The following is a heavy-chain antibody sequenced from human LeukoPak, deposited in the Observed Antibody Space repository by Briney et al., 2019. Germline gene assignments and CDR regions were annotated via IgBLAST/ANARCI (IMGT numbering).Heavy chain of an antibody. J-gene: IGHJ5*02. Sequence: PSETLSLTCTVSGGSISSYYWSWIRQPPGRGLEWIGYIYTSGSTNYNPSLKSRVTISVDTSKNQSSLKLSSVTAADTAVYYCARHTRDGLDPWGQGTLVTVSS. D-gene: IGHD2-8*01. CDR1: GGSISSYY. V-gene: IGHV4-4*09. CDR2: IYTSGST. CDR3: ARHTRDGLDP.